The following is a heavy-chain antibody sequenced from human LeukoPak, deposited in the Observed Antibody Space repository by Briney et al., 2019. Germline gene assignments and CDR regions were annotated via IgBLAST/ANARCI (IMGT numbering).Heavy chain of an antibody. CDR2: ISGSGGRT. Sequence: GGSLRLSCAASGFTFSSYAMNWVRQASGKGLEWVSSISGSGGRTGYADSVKGRFTISRDNSKNTLYLQLNSLRAEDSAVYYCAKTLLRGVTFDSWGQGTLVTVSS. D-gene: IGHD3-10*01. J-gene: IGHJ4*02. V-gene: IGHV3-23*01. CDR3: AKTLLRGVTFDS. CDR1: GFTFSSYA.